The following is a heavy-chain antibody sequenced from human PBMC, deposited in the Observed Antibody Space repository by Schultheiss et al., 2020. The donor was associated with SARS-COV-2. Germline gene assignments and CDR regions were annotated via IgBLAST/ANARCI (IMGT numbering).Heavy chain of an antibody. Sequence: SETLSLTCTVSGGSISSGGYYWSWIRQHPGKGLEWIGRIYTSGSTNYNPSLKSRVTISVDTSKNQFSLKLSSVTAADTAVYYCARDRGFDSSSWYDSSAGRYGMDVWGQGTTVTVSS. D-gene: IGHD6-13*01. J-gene: IGHJ6*02. CDR3: ARDRGFDSSSWYDSSAGRYGMDV. V-gene: IGHV4-39*02. CDR1: GGSISSGGYY. CDR2: IYTSGST.